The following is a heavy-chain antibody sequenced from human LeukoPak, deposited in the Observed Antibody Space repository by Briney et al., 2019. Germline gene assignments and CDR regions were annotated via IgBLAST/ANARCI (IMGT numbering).Heavy chain of an antibody. V-gene: IGHV5-51*01. CDR3: ASVPYGSGDAFDI. J-gene: IGHJ3*02. D-gene: IGHD3-10*01. CDR2: IYPGDSDT. Sequence: GESLKISCKGSGYSFTSYWIGWVRQMPGKGLVWMGIIYPGDSDTRYSPSFQGQVTISADKSISTAYLQWSSLKASDTAMYYCASVPYGSGDAFDIWGQGTMVTVSS. CDR1: GYSFTSYW.